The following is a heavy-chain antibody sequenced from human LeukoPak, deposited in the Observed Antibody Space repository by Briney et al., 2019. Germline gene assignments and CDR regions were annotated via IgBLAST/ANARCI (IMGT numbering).Heavy chain of an antibody. V-gene: IGHV4-59*12. CDR3: AREGNPGFDP. CDR2: IYYSGST. J-gene: IGHJ5*02. CDR1: GGSISSYY. D-gene: IGHD2/OR15-2a*01. Sequence: SETLPLTCTVSGGSISSYYWSWIRQPPGKGLEWIGYIYYSGSTNYNPSLKSRVTMSVDTSKNQFSLKLSSVTAADTAVYYCAREGNPGFDPWGQGTLVTVSS.